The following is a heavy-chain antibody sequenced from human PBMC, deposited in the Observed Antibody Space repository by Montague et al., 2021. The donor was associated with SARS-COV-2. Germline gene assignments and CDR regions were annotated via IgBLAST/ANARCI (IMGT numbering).Heavy chain of an antibody. J-gene: IGHJ4*02. Sequence: SLRLSCAASGFTFSSYAMHWVRQAPGKGLEWVAVISYDGSNKYYADSVKGRFTISRDNSKNTLYLQMNSLRAEDTAVYYCTSLTLVGPDFWGQGTLVTVSS. D-gene: IGHD2-2*01. CDR2: ISYDGSNK. CDR1: GFTFSSYA. V-gene: IGHV3-30*04. CDR3: TSLTLVGPDF.